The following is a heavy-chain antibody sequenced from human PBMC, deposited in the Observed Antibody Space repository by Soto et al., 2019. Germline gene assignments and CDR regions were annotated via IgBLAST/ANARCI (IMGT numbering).Heavy chain of an antibody. CDR3: ARDWSGKATINDYYYGMDV. J-gene: IGHJ6*02. CDR2: IIPILGIA. V-gene: IGHV1-69*04. D-gene: IGHD4-4*01. Sequence: GASVKVSCKASGGTFSSYTISWVRQAPGQGLEWMGRIIPILGIANYAQKFQGRVTITADKSTSTAYMELSSLRSADTAVYYCARDWSGKATINDYYYGMDVWGQGTTVTVSS. CDR1: GGTFSSYT.